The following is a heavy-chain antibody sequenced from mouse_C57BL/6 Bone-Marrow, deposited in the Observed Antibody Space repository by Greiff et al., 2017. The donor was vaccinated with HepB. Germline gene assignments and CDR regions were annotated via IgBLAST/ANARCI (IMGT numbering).Heavy chain of an antibody. D-gene: IGHD1-1*01. Sequence: EVQLVESGGGLVQPGGSLKLSCAASGFTFSDYYMYWVRQTPEKRLEWVAYISNGGGSTYYPDTVKGRFTISRDNAKNTLYLQMSRLKSEDTAMYYCARSITTVVGPSDYWGQGTTLTVSS. CDR1: GFTFSDYY. CDR3: ARSITTVVGPSDY. CDR2: ISNGGGST. J-gene: IGHJ2*01. V-gene: IGHV5-12*01.